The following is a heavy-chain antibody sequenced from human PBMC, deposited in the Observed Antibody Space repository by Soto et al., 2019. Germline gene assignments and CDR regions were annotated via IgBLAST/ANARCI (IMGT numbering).Heavy chain of an antibody. V-gene: IGHV4-34*01. CDR1: VVSFRDYY. J-gene: IGHJ4*02. Sequence: SETLSLNCAVYVVSFRDYYWSWVRQPPGKGLEWIGQINHSGSTNYNPSLKSRVTISVDTSKNQFSLKLSSVTAADTAVYYCARTSRFDSWGQGTLVS. D-gene: IGHD6-6*01. CDR3: ARTSRFDS. CDR2: INHSGST.